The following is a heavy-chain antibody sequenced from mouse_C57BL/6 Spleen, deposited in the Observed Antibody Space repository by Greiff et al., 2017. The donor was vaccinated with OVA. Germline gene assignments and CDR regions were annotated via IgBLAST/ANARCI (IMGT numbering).Heavy chain of an antibody. D-gene: IGHD1-1*01. V-gene: IGHV2-2*01. CDR1: GFSLTSYG. CDR2: IWSGGST. CDR3: ARKDGSGYFDV. Sequence: QVQLKASGPGLVQPSQSLSITCTVSGFSLTSYGVHWVRQSPGKGLAWLGVIWSGGSTDYNAAFISRLSISKDNSKSQVFFKMNSLQADDTAIYYCARKDGSGYFDVWGTGTTVTVSS. J-gene: IGHJ1*03.